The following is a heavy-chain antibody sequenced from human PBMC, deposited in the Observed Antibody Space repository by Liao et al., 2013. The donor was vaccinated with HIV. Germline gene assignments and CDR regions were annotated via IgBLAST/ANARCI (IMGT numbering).Heavy chain of an antibody. D-gene: IGHD1-7*01. CDR1: GGSVSSADYY. CDR2: VYYSGFT. J-gene: IGHJ3*02. CDR3: ARQTGTTLFDAFDI. Sequence: QLHLQESGPGLVTPSGTLSLTCTVSGGSVSSADYYWAWIRQSPDRGLEWIGSVYYSGFTYSNPSLKSRVTISVDMYMNQFSLKLSSVTAADTAVYYCARQTGTTLFDAFDIWGQGTMVTVSS. V-gene: IGHV4-39*07.